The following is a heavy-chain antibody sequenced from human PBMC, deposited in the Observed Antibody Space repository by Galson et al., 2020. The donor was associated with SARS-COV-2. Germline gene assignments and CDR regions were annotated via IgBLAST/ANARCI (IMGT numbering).Heavy chain of an antibody. Sequence: GESLKISCAASGFNFSSYDMHWVRQPTGKRLEWVSAIDTAAYTYYTDSVKGRFTISRENAKKSLYLQMNSLRAEDTAVYYCAKIAATGDAFDIWGQGTMVSVSS. CDR1: GFNFSSYD. V-gene: IGHV3-13*01. J-gene: IGHJ3*02. CDR2: IDTAAYT. CDR3: AKIAATGDAFDI. D-gene: IGHD6-13*01.